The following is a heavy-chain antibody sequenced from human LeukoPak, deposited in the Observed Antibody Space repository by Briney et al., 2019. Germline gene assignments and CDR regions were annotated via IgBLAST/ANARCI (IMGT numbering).Heavy chain of an antibody. CDR3: ARGRYYYGSGSYYNV. CDR2: INHSGST. D-gene: IGHD3-10*01. Sequence: SETLSLTCAVYGGSFSGYYWSWIRQPPGKGLEWIGEINHSGSTNYNPSLKSRVTISVDTSKNQFSLKLSSVTAADTAVYYCARGRYYYGSGSYYNVWGKGTTVTVSS. J-gene: IGHJ6*04. V-gene: IGHV4-34*01. CDR1: GGSFSGYY.